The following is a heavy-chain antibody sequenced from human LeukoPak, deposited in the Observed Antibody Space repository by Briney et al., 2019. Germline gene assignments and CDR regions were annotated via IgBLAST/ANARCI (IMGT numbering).Heavy chain of an antibody. Sequence: SETLSLTCAVYGGSFSGYYWSWIRQPPGKGLEWIGEINHSGSTNYNPSLKSRVTISVDTSKNQFSLKLSSVTAADTAVYYCARWTTLVRGFDYWGQGTLVTVSS. J-gene: IGHJ4*02. CDR3: ARWTTLVRGFDY. CDR2: INHSGST. CDR1: GGSFSGYY. V-gene: IGHV4-34*01. D-gene: IGHD3-10*01.